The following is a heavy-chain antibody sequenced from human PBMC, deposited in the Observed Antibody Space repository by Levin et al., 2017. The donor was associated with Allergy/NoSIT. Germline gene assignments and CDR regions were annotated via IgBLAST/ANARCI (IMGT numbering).Heavy chain of an antibody. Sequence: GGSLRLSCAASGFTFDDYGMSWVRQAPGKGLEWVSGINWNGGSTGYADSVPCRLTISRDNAKNSLYLQMNSLRAEDTALYHCARHRFTMNIHDGFDIWGQGTMVIVSS. V-gene: IGHV3-20*01. J-gene: IGHJ3*02. CDR2: INWNGGST. D-gene: IGHD2/OR15-2a*01. CDR1: GFTFDDYG. CDR3: ARHRFTMNIHDGFDI.